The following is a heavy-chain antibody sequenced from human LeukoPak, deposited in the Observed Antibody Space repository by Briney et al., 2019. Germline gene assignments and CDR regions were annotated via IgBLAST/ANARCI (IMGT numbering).Heavy chain of an antibody. Sequence: ASVKVSCKASANTLTGYYMHWVRQAPGQGLEWMGIINPSGGSTTYAQKFQGRVNMTRDTSTSTVYMELSSLRSEDTALYYCARGDVLDSSVYNWFDPWGQGTLVIVSS. CDR2: INPSGGST. CDR1: ANTLTGYY. CDR3: ARGDVLDSSVYNWFDP. D-gene: IGHD3-22*01. J-gene: IGHJ5*02. V-gene: IGHV1-46*01.